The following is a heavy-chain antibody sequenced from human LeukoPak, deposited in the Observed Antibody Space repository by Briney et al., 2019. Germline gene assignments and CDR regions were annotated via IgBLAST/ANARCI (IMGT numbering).Heavy chain of an antibody. CDR2: IYYSGST. V-gene: IGHV4-39*01. D-gene: IGHD2-15*01. Sequence: PSKTLSLTCTVSGGSISSGTYYWAWIRQPPGEGLEWIGSIYYSGSTYYNPSLKSRVTMSVDTSKNQFSLKLSSVIAADTAVYYCARLWSTDCSGGSCPHQPNYWGQGTLVTVSS. CDR1: GGSISSGTYY. J-gene: IGHJ4*02. CDR3: ARLWSTDCSGGSCPHQPNY.